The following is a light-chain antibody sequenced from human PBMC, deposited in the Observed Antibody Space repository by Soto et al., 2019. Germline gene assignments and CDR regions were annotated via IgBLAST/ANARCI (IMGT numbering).Light chain of an antibody. CDR1: QGISSF. J-gene: IGKJ5*01. Sequence: IQLTQSPSSLSASIGDRVTITCRASQGISSFLAWYQQKPGKAPKLLIYAASTLQSGIPSRFSGSGYGTYFTLTISSLQPEDFATYYCQQLNIDSYPITFGQGTRLEIK. V-gene: IGKV1-9*01. CDR3: QQLNIDSYPIT. CDR2: AAS.